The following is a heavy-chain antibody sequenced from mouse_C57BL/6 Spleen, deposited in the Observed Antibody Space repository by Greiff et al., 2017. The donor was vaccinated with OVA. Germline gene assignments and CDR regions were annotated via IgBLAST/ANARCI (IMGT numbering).Heavy chain of an antibody. CDR3: AGERGITAGVADVEG. V-gene: IGHV14-3*01. D-gene: IGHD1-1*01. J-gene: IGHJ2*01. CDR2: IDPANGNT. CDR1: GFNIKNTY. Sequence: EVQLQESVAELVRPGASVKLSCTASGFNIKNTYMHWVKQRPEQGLEWIGRIDPANGNTKYAPKFQGKATITADTSSNTAYLQLSSLTSEDTAIYCGAGERGITAGVADVEGWGRGTTLTVSS.